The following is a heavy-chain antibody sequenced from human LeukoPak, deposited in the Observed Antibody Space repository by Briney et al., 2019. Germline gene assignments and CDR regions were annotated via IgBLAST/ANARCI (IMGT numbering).Heavy chain of an antibody. CDR3: ARDRYDSSHYYHY. J-gene: IGHJ4*02. Sequence: PGGSLRLSCAASGFTFSSYDMNCVRQAPGKGLEWVSYISRSSSIIYYADSVKGRFTISRDNAKNSLYLQMNSLRGEDTAVYYCARDRYDSSHYYHYWGQGTLVTVSA. CDR2: ISRSSSII. D-gene: IGHD3-22*01. CDR1: GFTFSSYD. V-gene: IGHV3-48*01.